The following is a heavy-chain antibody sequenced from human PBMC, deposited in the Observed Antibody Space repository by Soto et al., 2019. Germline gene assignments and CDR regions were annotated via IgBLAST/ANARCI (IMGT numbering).Heavy chain of an antibody. J-gene: IGHJ5*02. V-gene: IGHV4-39*07. CDR2: VYYGGRS. CDR3: ASLVSTRITIFGVVIINANWFDP. D-gene: IGHD3-3*01. CDR1: SAPVSSTTYT. Sequence: PSETLSLTCTVSSAPVSSTTYTWGWIRQPPGKGLEWVASVYYGGRSYYNPTLNSRVTISVDKSKNQFSLKLSSVTAADTAVYYCASLVSTRITIFGVVIINANWFDPWGQGTLVTVSS.